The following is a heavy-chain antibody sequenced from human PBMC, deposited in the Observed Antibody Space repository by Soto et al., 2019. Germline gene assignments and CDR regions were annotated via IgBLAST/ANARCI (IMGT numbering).Heavy chain of an antibody. J-gene: IGHJ6*02. CDR3: ARDKDREQLGGNYYYTLDV. V-gene: IGHV1-3*01. Sequence: GASVKVSCKASGYTFTSYAMHWVRQAPGQRLEWMGWINAGNGKTKYSQKFQGRVTITRDTSASTAYMELSSLRSEDTAVYYCARDKDREQLGGNYYYTLDVWGQGTTVTVSS. CDR2: INAGNGKT. CDR1: GYTFTSYA. D-gene: IGHD1-1*01.